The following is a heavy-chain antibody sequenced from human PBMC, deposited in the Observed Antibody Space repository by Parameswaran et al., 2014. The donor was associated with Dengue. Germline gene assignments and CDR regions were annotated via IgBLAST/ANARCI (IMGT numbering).Heavy chain of an antibody. V-gene: IGHV3-7*01. J-gene: IGHJ4*02. Sequence: VRQMPGKGLEWVANIKQDGSEKYYVDSVKGRFTISRDNAKNSLYLQMNSLRAEDTAVYYCAREGVGYYDSSGYLGPGDYWGQGTLVTVSS. CDR3: AREGVGYYDSSGYLGPGDY. CDR2: IKQDGSEK. D-gene: IGHD3-22*01.